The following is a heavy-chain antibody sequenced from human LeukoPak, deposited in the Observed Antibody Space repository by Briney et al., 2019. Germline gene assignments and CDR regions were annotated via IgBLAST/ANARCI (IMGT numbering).Heavy chain of an antibody. Sequence: PSETLSLTCTVSGGSISSGDYYCRWIRQPPGKGLEWIGSIYYSGRTYYKPSLKSRVTTSVDTSKNQFSLKLSSVTAADTAVYYCARFVVVTAIGGPMFDYWGQGTPVTVS. CDR1: GGSISSGDYY. D-gene: IGHD2-21*02. J-gene: IGHJ4*02. V-gene: IGHV4-30-4*01. CDR3: ARFVVVTAIGGPMFDY. CDR2: IYYSGRT.